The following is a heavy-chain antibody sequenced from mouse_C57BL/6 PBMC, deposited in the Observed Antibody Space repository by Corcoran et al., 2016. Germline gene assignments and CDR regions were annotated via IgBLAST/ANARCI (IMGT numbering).Heavy chain of an antibody. CDR2: VNTYSGVP. CDR1: GYTFTSYG. J-gene: IGHJ2*03. Sequence: QLQLVQSGRELKKPGETVNISCTAAGYTFTSYGISWVKQAPGKGLKWMGWVNTYSGVPTYADDSMGRFAFSLETSASTAYLRINNLKNEDTATYFCARKGLILREDFVYWGQGTSITVSS. V-gene: IGHV9-3*01. CDR3: ARKGLILREDFVY. D-gene: IGHD1-1*01.